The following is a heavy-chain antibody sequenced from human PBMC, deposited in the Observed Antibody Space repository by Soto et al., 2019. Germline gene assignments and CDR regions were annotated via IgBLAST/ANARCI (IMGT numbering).Heavy chain of an antibody. CDR3: ARVVTGTTLFEKKDDAFDI. CDR1: GFTFSSYS. V-gene: IGHV3-21*01. Sequence: GGSLRLSCAASGFTFSSYSMNWVRQAPGKGLEWVSSISSSSSYIYYADSVKGRFTISRDNAKNSLYLQMNSLRAEDTAVYYCARVVTGTTLFEKKDDAFDIWGQGTMVTVSS. CDR2: ISSSSSYI. J-gene: IGHJ3*02. D-gene: IGHD1-20*01.